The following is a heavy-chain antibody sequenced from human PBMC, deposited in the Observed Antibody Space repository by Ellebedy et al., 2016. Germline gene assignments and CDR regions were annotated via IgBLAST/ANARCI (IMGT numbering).Heavy chain of an antibody. CDR3: ARKTYYGDYHFDH. CDR2: IHPSGGNS. V-gene: IGHV1-46*01. J-gene: IGHJ4*02. D-gene: IGHD4-17*01. Sequence: ASVKVSCKASGYTFTFYFMHWVRQAPGQGLEWMGIIHPSGGNSTYAQKFQGRVTMTTDRSTSTVYMELRSLKYEDTAVYYCARKTYYGDYHFDHWGQGTLVSVSS. CDR1: GYTFTFYF.